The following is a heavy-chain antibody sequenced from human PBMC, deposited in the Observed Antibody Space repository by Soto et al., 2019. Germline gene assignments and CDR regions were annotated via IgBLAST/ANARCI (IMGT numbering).Heavy chain of an antibody. Sequence: QVQLVESGGGVVQPGRSLRLSCAASGFTFSSYGMHWVRQAPGKGLEWVAVISYDGSNKYYADSVKGRFTISRDNSKNTLYLQMNSLRAEDTAVYYCAKEYSLSSWQQLVFELGGIDYWGQGTLVTVSS. V-gene: IGHV3-30*18. CDR2: ISYDGSNK. CDR1: GFTFSSYG. J-gene: IGHJ4*02. CDR3: AKEYSLSSWQQLVFELGGIDY. D-gene: IGHD6-13*01.